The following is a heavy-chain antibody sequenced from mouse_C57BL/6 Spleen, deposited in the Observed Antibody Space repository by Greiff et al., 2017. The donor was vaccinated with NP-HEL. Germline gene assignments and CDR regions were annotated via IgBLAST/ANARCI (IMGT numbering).Heavy chain of an antibody. Sequence: EVQLQQSGAELVRPGASVKLSCTASGFNINDYYMHWVKQRPEQGLEWIGRIYPEDGDTEYARKFQGKATMTADTSSNTAYLQLSSLTSEDTAVYECTLGGITSGGGRSFAYWGQGTLVTVSA. CDR1: GFNINDYY. V-gene: IGHV14-1*01. J-gene: IGHJ3*01. D-gene: IGHD1-2*01. CDR2: IYPEDGDT. CDR3: TLGGITSGGGRSFAY.